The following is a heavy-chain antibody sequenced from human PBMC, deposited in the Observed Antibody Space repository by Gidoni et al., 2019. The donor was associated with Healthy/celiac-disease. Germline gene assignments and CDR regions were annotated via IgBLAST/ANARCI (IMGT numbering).Heavy chain of an antibody. Sequence: EVQLLESGGGLVQPGGSLRLSCAASGFTFSSYAMSWVRQAPGKGLEWGSAISGSGGSTYYADSVKGRFTISRDNSKNTLYLQMNSLRAEDTAVYYCAAGPYYYDSSGYYPWGAFDIWGQGTMVTVSS. J-gene: IGHJ3*02. D-gene: IGHD3-22*01. CDR2: ISGSGGST. CDR3: AAGPYYYDSSGYYPWGAFDI. CDR1: GFTFSSYA. V-gene: IGHV3-23*01.